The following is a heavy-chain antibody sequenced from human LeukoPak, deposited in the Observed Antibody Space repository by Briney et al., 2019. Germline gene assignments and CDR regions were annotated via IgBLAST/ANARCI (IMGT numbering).Heavy chain of an antibody. D-gene: IGHD3-22*01. CDR2: ISSSSSYI. V-gene: IGHV3-21*01. Sequence: GGSLRLSCAASGFTFSSYSMNWVRQAPGKGLEWVSSISSSSSYIYYADSVKGRFTISRDNAKNSLYLQMNSLRAEDTAVYYCARPPDYYDSSGYDYWGQGTLVTVYS. CDR3: ARPPDYYDSSGYDY. J-gene: IGHJ4*02. CDR1: GFTFSSYS.